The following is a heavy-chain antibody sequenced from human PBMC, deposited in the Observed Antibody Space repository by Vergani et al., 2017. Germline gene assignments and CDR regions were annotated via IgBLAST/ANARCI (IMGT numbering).Heavy chain of an antibody. Sequence: EVQLVESGGGLVKPGGSLRLSCAASGFTFSSYSMNWVRQAPGKGLEWVSSISSSSSYIYYADSVKGRFTISRDNSKNTLYLQMNSLRAEDTAVYYCAKPHSGSCWYVYFDYWGQGTLVTVSS. CDR2: ISSSSSYI. CDR1: GFTFSSYS. V-gene: IGHV3-21*01. J-gene: IGHJ4*02. CDR3: AKPHSGSCWYVYFDY. D-gene: IGHD6-13*01.